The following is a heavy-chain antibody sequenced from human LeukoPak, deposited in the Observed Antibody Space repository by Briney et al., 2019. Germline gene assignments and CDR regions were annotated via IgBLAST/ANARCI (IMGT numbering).Heavy chain of an antibody. CDR2: IYSGGST. V-gene: IGHV3-53*01. J-gene: IGHJ4*02. CDR3: ARESSGYFDY. CDR1: GFTVSSND. D-gene: IGHD3-22*01. Sequence: GGSLRLSCAASGFTVSSNDMSWVRQAPGKGLEWVPIIYSGGSTYYADSVKGRFTISRDNSKNTLYLQMNSLRAEDTAVYYCARESSGYFDYWGQGTLVTVSS.